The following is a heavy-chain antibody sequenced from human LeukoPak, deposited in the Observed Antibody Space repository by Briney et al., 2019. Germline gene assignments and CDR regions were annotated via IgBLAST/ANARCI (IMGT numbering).Heavy chain of an antibody. D-gene: IGHD2-2*02. V-gene: IGHV3-48*02. J-gene: IGHJ5*01. CDR2: ISGSSSTI. Sequence: PGGSLRLPCAASGFTFSSYSMNWVRQAPGKGLEWVSYISGSSSTIYYADSVKGRFTISRDNAKNSLYLQMNSLRDEDTAVYYCAKNRIPTSITPDSWGQGTLVTVSS. CDR1: GFTFSSYS. CDR3: AKNRIPTSITPDS.